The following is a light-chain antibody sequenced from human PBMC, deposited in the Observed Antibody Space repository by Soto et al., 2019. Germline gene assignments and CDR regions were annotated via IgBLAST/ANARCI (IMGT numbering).Light chain of an antibody. J-gene: IGKJ2*01. CDR1: QSISSW. Sequence: DIQMTQSPSTLSASVGDRVTITCRASQSISSWLAWYQQKPGKAPKLLIYDASNLETGVPSRFSGSGSGTDFTFTISSLQPEDIAVYYCQQLSSYPRTFGQGTKVDIK. CDR2: DAS. V-gene: IGKV1-5*01. CDR3: QQLSSYPRT.